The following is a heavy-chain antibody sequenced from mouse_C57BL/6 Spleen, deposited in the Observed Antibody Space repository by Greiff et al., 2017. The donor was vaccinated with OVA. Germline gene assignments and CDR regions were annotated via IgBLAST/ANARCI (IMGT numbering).Heavy chain of an antibody. D-gene: IGHD1-1*01. J-gene: IGHJ3*01. CDR1: GFSLTSYA. V-gene: IGHV2-9-1*01. Sequence: QVQLKESGPGLVAPSQSLSITCTVSGFSLTSYAISWVRQPPGKGLEWLGVIWTGGGTNYNSALKSRLSISKDNSKSQVFLKMNSLQTDDTARYYCARSPSDYYGSSYFAYWGQGTLVTVSA. CDR2: IWTGGGT. CDR3: ARSPSDYYGSSYFAY.